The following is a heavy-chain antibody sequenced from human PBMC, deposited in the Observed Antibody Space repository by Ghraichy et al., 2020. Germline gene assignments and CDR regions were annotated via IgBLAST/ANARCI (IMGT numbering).Heavy chain of an antibody. D-gene: IGHD6-19*01. CDR1: GFTFSSYA. CDR3: AKVVAGTKGGLYYYYYGMDV. J-gene: IGHJ6*02. V-gene: IGHV3-23*01. CDR2: ISGSGGST. Sequence: LSLTCAASGFTFSSYAMSWVRQAPGKGLEWVSAISGSGGSTYYADSVKGRFTISRDNSKNTLYLQMNSLRAEDTAVYYCAKVVAGTKGGLYYYYYGMDVWGQGTTVTVSS.